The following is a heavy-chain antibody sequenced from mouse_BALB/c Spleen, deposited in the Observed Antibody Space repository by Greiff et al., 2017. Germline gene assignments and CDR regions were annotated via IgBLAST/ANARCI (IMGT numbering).Heavy chain of an antibody. J-gene: IGHJ2*01. CDR2: INPSTGYT. Sequence: VQLQQSGAELAKPGASVKMSCKASGYTFTSYWMHWVKQRPGQGLEWIGYINPSTGYTEYNQKFKDKATLTADKSSSTAYMQLSSLTSEDSAVYYCAALLEGYWGQGTTLTVSS. V-gene: IGHV1-7*01. CDR3: AALLEGY. CDR1: GYTFTSYW. D-gene: IGHD1-2*01.